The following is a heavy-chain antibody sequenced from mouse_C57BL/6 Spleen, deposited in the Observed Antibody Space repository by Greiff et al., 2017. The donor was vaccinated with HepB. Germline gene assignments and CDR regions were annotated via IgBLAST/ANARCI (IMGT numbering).Heavy chain of an antibody. V-gene: IGHV1-76*01. J-gene: IGHJ2*01. CDR3: ARGNGYVYYFDY. CDR2: IYPGSGNT. D-gene: IGHD2-2*01. Sequence: VQLQQSGAELVRPGASVKLSCKASGYTFTDYYINWVKQRPGQGLEWIARIYPGSGNTYYNEKFKGKATLTAEKSSSTAYMQLSSLTSEDSAVYFCARGNGYVYYFDYWGQGTTLTVSS. CDR1: GYTFTDYY.